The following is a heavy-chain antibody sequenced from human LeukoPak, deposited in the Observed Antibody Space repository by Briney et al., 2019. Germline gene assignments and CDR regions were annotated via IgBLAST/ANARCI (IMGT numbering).Heavy chain of an antibody. D-gene: IGHD6-13*01. CDR2: MNPNSVNT. V-gene: IGHV1-8*03. J-gene: IGHJ6*03. CDR3: ARGKAYSSIVYYYYYMDV. Sequence: ASVKVSCKASGYTFTSYDINWVRQATGQGLEWMGWMNPNSVNTGYAQKFQGRVTITRNTSISTAYMELSSLRSEDTAVYYCARGKAYSSIVYYYYYMDVWGKGTTVTVSS. CDR1: GYTFTSYD.